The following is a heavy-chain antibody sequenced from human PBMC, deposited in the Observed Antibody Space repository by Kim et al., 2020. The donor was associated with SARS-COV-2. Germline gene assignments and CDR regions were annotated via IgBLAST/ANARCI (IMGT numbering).Heavy chain of an antibody. D-gene: IGHD2-15*01. CDR3: ARESVVAATTTPYYYDYYGMYF. CDR2: ISSSSSYT. Sequence: GGSLRLSCAASGFTFSDYYMSWIRQAPGKGLEWVSYISSSSSYTNYADSVKGRFTISRDNAKNSLYLQMNSLRAEDTAVYYCARESVVAATTTPYYYDYYGMYFWGQGTTVTVSS. J-gene: IGHJ6*02. CDR1: GFTFSDYY. V-gene: IGHV3-11*05.